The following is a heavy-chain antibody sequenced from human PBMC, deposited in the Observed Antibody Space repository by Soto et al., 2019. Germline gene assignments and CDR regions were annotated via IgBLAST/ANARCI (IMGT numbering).Heavy chain of an antibody. V-gene: IGHV4-39*01. Sequence: QLQLQASGPGLVKPSETLSLTCTGSGGYISSPYYWGWIRQSPGKGLEWIGDIYYGGSTYYTPSLKSRVTISVDTSKIQVSLTLSSVTAADTAVYYCARRSGGGYLTRGYWGQGTLITVSS. J-gene: IGHJ4*02. D-gene: IGHD1-26*01. CDR2: IYYGGST. CDR1: GGYISSPYY. CDR3: ARRSGGGYLTRGY.